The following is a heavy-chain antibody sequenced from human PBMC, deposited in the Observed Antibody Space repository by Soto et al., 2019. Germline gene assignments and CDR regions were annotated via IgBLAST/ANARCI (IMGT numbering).Heavy chain of an antibody. CDR2: ISYDGSDK. Sequence: GSLRLSCAASGFTFTSYGMQWVRQAPGKGLEWVAVISYDGSDKFYAGSVKGRFTISRDNSKNTLYLQMNSLRAEDTAVYYCARHPERIAQIGWFDPWGQGTLVTVSS. CDR3: ARHPERIAQIGWFDP. V-gene: IGHV3-30*03. CDR1: GFTFTSYG. D-gene: IGHD6-13*01. J-gene: IGHJ5*02.